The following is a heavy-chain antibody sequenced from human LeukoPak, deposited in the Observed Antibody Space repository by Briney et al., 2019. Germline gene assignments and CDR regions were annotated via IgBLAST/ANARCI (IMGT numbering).Heavy chain of an antibody. V-gene: IGHV3-66*01. CDR2: LYTDGNT. CDR1: GFTVSGNY. CDR3: ARYRPYWGVGEFDY. D-gene: IGHD3-10*01. J-gene: IGHJ4*02. Sequence: GGSLRLSCAVFGFTVSGNYMRWVRQAPRKGPEWVSALYTDGNTHYAGSVKDRFTISRDSFKNTSYLQLNSLRADDTAAYYSARYRPYWGVGEFDYWGQGRMVTVCS.